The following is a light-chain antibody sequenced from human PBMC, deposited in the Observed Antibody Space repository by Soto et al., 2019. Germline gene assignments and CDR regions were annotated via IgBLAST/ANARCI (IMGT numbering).Light chain of an antibody. CDR1: SSDVGGYNY. J-gene: IGLJ2*01. CDR2: EVS. V-gene: IGLV2-14*01. Sequence: QSALTQPASVSGSPGQSITISCTGTSSDVGGYNYVSWYQQHPGKAPKLVIYEVSNRPSGASNRFSGSKSGNTASLTISGLQAVDESDFYCSSYSSTTTHVVFGGGTKLTVL. CDR3: SSYSSTTTHVV.